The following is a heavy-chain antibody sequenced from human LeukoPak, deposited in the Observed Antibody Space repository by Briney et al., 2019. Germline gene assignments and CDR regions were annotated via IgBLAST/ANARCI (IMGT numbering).Heavy chain of an antibody. CDR2: MNPNSGNT. V-gene: IGHV1-8*03. CDR3: AKDRITIFGVVITAHYYYMDV. J-gene: IGHJ6*03. CDR1: GYTFTSYD. Sequence: GASVKVSCKASGYTFTSYDINWVRQATGQGLEWMGWMNPNSGNTGYAQKFQGRVTITRNTSISTAYMELSSLRSEDTAVYYCAKDRITIFGVVITAHYYYMDVWGKGTTVTVSS. D-gene: IGHD3-3*01.